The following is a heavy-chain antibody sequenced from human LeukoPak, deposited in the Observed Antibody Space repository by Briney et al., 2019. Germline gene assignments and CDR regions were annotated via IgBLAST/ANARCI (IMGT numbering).Heavy chain of an antibody. CDR2: ISWNSGSI. D-gene: IGHD1-26*01. CDR1: GFTFDDYA. Sequence: PGGSLRLSCAASGFTFDDYAMHWVRQAPGKGLEWVSGISWNSGSIGCADSVKGRFTISRDNAKNSLYLQMNSLRAEDMALYYCAKDSGSFPSHFDYWGQGTLVTVSS. J-gene: IGHJ4*02. V-gene: IGHV3-9*03. CDR3: AKDSGSFPSHFDY.